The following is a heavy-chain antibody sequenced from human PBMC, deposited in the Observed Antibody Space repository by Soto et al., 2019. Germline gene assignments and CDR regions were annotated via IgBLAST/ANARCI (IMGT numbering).Heavy chain of an antibody. J-gene: IGHJ6*02. CDR3: AKGIAAARPHYYGMDV. CDR1: GFTLSNVW. CDR2: IKSEIEGGTT. D-gene: IGHD6-13*01. Sequence: GGSLRLSCAASGFTLSNVWMTWVRRAPGKGLEWVGRIKSEIEGGTTDYAAPVKGRFTISRDDSRNTLYLQMNSLKTEDTAVYYCAKGIAAARPHYYGMDVWGQGTTVTVS. V-gene: IGHV3-15*01.